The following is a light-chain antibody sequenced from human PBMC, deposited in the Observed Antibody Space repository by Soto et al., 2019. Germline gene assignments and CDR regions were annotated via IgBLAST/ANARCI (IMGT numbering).Light chain of an antibody. V-gene: IGKV3-15*01. CDR2: DAS. J-gene: IGKJ4*01. CDR1: QSVSRA. CDR3: QQYSHWPPLT. Sequence: EIVVTQSPATLSVSPGERATLSCRARQSVSRALAWYQQKPGQAPRLLIYDASTRATGIPARFSGNGSGTEFTLTISSLQSGDFAIYYCQQYSHWPPLTFGGGTKVEIK.